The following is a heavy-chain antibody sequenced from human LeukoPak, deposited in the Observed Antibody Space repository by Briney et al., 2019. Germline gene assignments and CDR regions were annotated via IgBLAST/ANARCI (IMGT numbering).Heavy chain of an antibody. D-gene: IGHD3-22*01. Sequence: ETLSLTCTVSGGSISSSSYYWGWIRQAPGKGLEWVANIKQDGSEKYYVDSVKGRFTISRDNAKNSLYLQMNSLRAEDTAVYYCASSMIVVVNYFDYWGQGTLVTVSS. CDR3: ASSMIVVVNYFDY. CDR2: IKQDGSEK. CDR1: GGSISSSSYY. J-gene: IGHJ4*02. V-gene: IGHV3-7*01.